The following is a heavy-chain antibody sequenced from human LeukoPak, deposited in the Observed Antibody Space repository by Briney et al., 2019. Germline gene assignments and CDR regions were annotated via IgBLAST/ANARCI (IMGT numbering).Heavy chain of an antibody. CDR2: ISIDGSRQ. D-gene: IGHD6-19*01. CDR3: AREQGGSGWSGFDY. V-gene: IGHV3-30*15. CDR1: GFTLRNYG. J-gene: IGHJ4*02. Sequence: GGSLRLSCAPSIGFTLRNYGIHWVRQAPGKGLEWVAVISIDGSRQHYADFLVGRFTISRDNSKNTVSLQMSSLRTEVTAVCFCAREQGGSGWSGFDYWGQGTLVTVSS.